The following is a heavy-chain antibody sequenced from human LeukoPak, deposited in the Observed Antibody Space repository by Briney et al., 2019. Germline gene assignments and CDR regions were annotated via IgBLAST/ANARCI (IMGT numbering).Heavy chain of an antibody. D-gene: IGHD3-22*01. V-gene: IGHV3-23*01. CDR3: AKDPGFYDSSGYYYVY. Sequence: GGSLRLSCAASGFTFSSYAMSWVRQAPGKGLEWVSAISGSGGSTYYADSVKGRFTISRDNSKNTLYLQMNSLRAEDTAVYYCAKDPGFYDSSGYYYVYWGQGTLVTVSS. CDR2: ISGSGGST. J-gene: IGHJ4*02. CDR1: GFTFSSYA.